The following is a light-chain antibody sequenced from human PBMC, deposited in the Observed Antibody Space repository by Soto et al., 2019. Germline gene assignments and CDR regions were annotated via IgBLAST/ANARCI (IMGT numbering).Light chain of an antibody. CDR2: EAT. CDR1: GSDIGGYNY. Sequence: QSVLTQPASVSGSPGQSITISCTGTGSDIGGYNYVSWYQQHPGKAPQLMIYEATDRPSGVCRFSGSKSGSTASLTISGLQAEDEADYYCSSYTSSATRVFGGGTKLTVL. CDR3: SSYTSSATRV. V-gene: IGLV2-14*01. J-gene: IGLJ3*02.